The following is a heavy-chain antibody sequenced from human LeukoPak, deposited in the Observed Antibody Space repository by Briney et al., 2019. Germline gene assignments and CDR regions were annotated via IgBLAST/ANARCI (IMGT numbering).Heavy chain of an antibody. D-gene: IGHD2-15*01. CDR2: IIPIFGTA. CDR1: GGTFTSYA. V-gene: IGHV1-69*06. Sequence: SVKVSCKASGGTFTSYAISWVRQAPGQGVEWMGGIIPIFGTANYAQKFQGRVTITADKSTSTAYMELSSLRAEDTAVYYCAKARSPFPRSAEYFQHWGQGTLVTVSS. CDR3: AKARSPFPRSAEYFQH. J-gene: IGHJ1*01.